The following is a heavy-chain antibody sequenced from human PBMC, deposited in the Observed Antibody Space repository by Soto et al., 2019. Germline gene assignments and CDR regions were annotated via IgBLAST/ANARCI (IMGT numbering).Heavy chain of an antibody. Sequence: SETLSFTCAVSGGSSSSGGYSWIWIRHPPGKGLEWIGYIYHSGSTYYNPSLKSRVTISVDRSKNQFSLKLSSVTAADTAVYYCARGPRLWFGEFPFYFDYWGQGTLVTVSS. D-gene: IGHD3-10*01. CDR1: GGSSSSGGYS. CDR2: IYHSGST. V-gene: IGHV4-30-2*01. CDR3: ARGPRLWFGEFPFYFDY. J-gene: IGHJ4*02.